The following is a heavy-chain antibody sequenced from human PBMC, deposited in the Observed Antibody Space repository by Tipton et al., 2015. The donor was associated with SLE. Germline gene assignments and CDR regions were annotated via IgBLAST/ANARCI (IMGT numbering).Heavy chain of an antibody. D-gene: IGHD6-19*01. J-gene: IGHJ4*02. CDR3: ARQGGQWLDFDY. Sequence: TLSLTCTVSGASISSYSWSWIRQPPGKGLEWIGHIYYSGSTNYNPSLKSRVTISVDTSKNQFSLKLSSVTAADTAVYYCARQGGQWLDFDYWGQGTLVTVSS. CDR2: IYYSGST. CDR1: GASISSYS. V-gene: IGHV4-59*08.